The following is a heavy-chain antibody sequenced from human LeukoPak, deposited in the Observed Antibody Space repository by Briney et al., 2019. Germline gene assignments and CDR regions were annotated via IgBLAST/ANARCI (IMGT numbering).Heavy chain of an antibody. CDR1: GYTFTSYD. CDR3: ARGPAYNWNYGPYYYYYMDV. Sequence: EASVKVSCKASGYTFTSYDINWLRQATGQGLEWMGWMNPNSGNTGYAQKFQGRVTMTRNTSISTAYMELSSLRSEDTAVYYCARGPAYNWNYGPYYYYYMDVWGKGTTVAVSS. D-gene: IGHD1-7*01. V-gene: IGHV1-8*01. J-gene: IGHJ6*03. CDR2: MNPNSGNT.